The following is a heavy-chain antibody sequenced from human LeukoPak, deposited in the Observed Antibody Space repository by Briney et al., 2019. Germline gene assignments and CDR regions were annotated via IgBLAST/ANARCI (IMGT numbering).Heavy chain of an antibody. J-gene: IGHJ6*03. CDR1: GYSISSGYY. Sequence: PSETLSLTCTVSGYSISSGYYWGWIRQPPGKGLEWIGYIYYSGSTNYNPSLKSRVTISLDTSKNQFSLKLSSVTAADTAVYYCARAVQLERPPPLIGYYYMDVWGKGTTVTVSS. CDR3: ARAVQLERPPPLIGYYYMDV. V-gene: IGHV4-61*01. D-gene: IGHD1-1*01. CDR2: IYYSGST.